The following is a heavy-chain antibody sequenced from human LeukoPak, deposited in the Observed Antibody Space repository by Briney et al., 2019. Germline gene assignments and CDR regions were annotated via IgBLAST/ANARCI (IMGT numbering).Heavy chain of an antibody. Sequence: GGSLRLFCAASGFTFSSYSMNWVRQAPGKGLEWVSSISSSSSYIYYADSVKGRFTISRDNAKTSLYLQMNSLRAEDTAVYYCARHLSGVTGYTYGRGIDYWGQGTLVTVSS. D-gene: IGHD5-18*01. V-gene: IGHV3-21*01. CDR1: GFTFSSYS. CDR2: ISSSSSYI. J-gene: IGHJ4*02. CDR3: ARHLSGVTGYTYGRGIDY.